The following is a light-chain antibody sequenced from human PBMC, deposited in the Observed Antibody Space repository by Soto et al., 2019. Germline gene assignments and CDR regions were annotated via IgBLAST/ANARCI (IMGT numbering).Light chain of an antibody. Sequence: EIVMTPSPATLSVSPVEGATLSCRASQSISGTLAWYQQKPGQAPRLLIYGASSRATGIPDRFSGSGSGTDFTLTISRLEPEDFAVYYCQQYGSSPRTFGQGTKVDIK. CDR1: QSISGT. CDR2: GAS. V-gene: IGKV3-20*01. J-gene: IGKJ1*01. CDR3: QQYGSSPRT.